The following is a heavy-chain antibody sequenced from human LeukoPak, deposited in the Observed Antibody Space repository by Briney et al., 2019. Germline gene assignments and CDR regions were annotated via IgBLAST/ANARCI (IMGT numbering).Heavy chain of an antibody. D-gene: IGHD2-2*01. CDR1: GGSISSYY. J-gene: IGHJ4*02. CDR2: IYYSGST. Sequence: SETLSLTCTVSGGSISSYYWSWIRQSPGKGLEWIGFIYYSGSTTYSPSLKSRVTISLDTSKNQFSLKLSSVTAADTAVYYCARDKKGTSCYDYWGQGTLVTVSS. CDR3: ARDKKGTSCYDY. V-gene: IGHV4-59*01.